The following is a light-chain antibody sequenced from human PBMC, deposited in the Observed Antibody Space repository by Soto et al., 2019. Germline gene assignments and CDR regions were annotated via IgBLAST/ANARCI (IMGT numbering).Light chain of an antibody. CDR1: QGIRND. Sequence: AIQMTQSPYSLSASVGDRVTITCRAGQGIRNDLAWYQQRPGKAPKLLIYAASSLQSGVPSRFSGSGSGTDFTLSISSLQPEDFATYYCLQDYNYPFTFGQGTKLEIK. CDR3: LQDYNYPFT. CDR2: AAS. V-gene: IGKV1-6*01. J-gene: IGKJ2*01.